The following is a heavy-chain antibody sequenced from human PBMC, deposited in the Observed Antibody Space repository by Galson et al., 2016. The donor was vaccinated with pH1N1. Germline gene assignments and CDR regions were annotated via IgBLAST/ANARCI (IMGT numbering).Heavy chain of an antibody. CDR1: GDFISSGDYF. D-gene: IGHD3-9*01. Sequence: TLSLTCAVSGDFISSGDYFWSWIRQPPGKGLEWIGYIYYSGNTFYNPSLKSRVTISLDTSKTQFSLKLSSVTATDTAIYYCARGRDYDILTGSSYYFDYWGQGTLVT. J-gene: IGHJ4*02. CDR3: ARGRDYDILTGSSYYFDY. CDR2: IYYSGNT. V-gene: IGHV4-30-4*08.